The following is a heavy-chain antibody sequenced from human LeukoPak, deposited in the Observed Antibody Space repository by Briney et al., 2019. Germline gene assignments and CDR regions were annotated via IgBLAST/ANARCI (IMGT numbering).Heavy chain of an antibody. V-gene: IGHV4-59*12. CDR3: ARGPEADAFDI. CDR2: IYHSGST. J-gene: IGHJ3*02. Sequence: SETLSLTCTVSGGSISSYYWSWIRQPPGKGLEWIGEIYHSGSTNYNPSLKSRVTISVDKSKNQFSLKLSSVTAADTAVYYCARGPEADAFDIWGQGTMVTVSS. CDR1: GGSISSYY.